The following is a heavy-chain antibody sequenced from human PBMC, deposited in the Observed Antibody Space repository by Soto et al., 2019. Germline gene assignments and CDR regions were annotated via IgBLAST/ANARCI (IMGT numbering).Heavy chain of an antibody. CDR2: IYYSGST. Sequence: SETLSLTCTVSGGSISSSSYYWGWIRQPPGKGLEWIGSIYYSGSTYYNPSLKSRVTISVDTSKNQFSLKLSSVTAADTAVYYCARLVWGSSSSYYYYGMDVWGQGTTVTVSS. CDR3: ARLVWGSSSSYYYYGMDV. D-gene: IGHD6-6*01. CDR1: GGSISSSSYY. V-gene: IGHV4-39*01. J-gene: IGHJ6*02.